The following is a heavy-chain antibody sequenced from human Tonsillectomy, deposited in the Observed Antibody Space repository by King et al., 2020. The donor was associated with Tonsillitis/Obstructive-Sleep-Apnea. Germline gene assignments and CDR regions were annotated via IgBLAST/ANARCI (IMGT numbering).Heavy chain of an antibody. V-gene: IGHV2-5*02. CDR2: IYWDDDK. D-gene: IGHD7-27*01. Sequence: LTLKESGPTLVKPTQTLTLTCTFSGFSLSTSGVGVGWIRQPPGKALEWLALIYWDDDKRYSPSLKSRLTITQDTSNNQVVLTMTNMDPVDTATYFCAHKPLTGSPDDAFDNWGQGTMVTVSS. J-gene: IGHJ3*02. CDR3: AHKPLTGSPDDAFDN. CDR1: GFSLSTSGVG.